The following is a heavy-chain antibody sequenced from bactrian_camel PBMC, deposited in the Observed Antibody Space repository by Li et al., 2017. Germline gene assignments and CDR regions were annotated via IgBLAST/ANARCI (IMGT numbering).Heavy chain of an antibody. J-gene: IGHJ4*01. CDR1: GNIDDSIV. Sequence: HVQLVESGGGSVQAGGSLTLSCAASGNIDDSIVMAWFRQSPGKKREGVAGIESDGTTSYADSVKGRFTISKDSAKNTLYLQMNSLKPEDTAMYYCAAEQAGGSCPGAWYEWNYSGQGTQVTVS. CDR2: IESDGTT. CDR3: AAEQAGGSCPGAWYEWNY. V-gene: IGHV3S53*01. D-gene: IGHD6*01.